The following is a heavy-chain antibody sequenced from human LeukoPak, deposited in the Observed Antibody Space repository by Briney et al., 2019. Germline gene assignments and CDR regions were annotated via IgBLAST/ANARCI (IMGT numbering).Heavy chain of an antibody. J-gene: IGHJ4*02. CDR3: ARDSETGPADY. CDR1: GYIFTSYG. V-gene: IGHV1-18*01. Sequence: ASVKVSCKASGYIFTSYGISWVRQAPGQGPEWMGWISAYNGNTNYAQKLQGRVTMTTDTSTSTAYMDLRSLRSDDTAVYYCARDSETGPADYWGQGTLVTVSS. CDR2: ISAYNGNT.